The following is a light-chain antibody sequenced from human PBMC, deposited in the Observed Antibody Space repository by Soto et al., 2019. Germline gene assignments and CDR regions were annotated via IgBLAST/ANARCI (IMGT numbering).Light chain of an antibody. V-gene: IGKV3-20*01. CDR2: GAS. Sequence: EIVLTQSPGTLSLSPGERATLSCRASQSVPIYGASSRATGIPDRFSGSGSGTDFSLTINRLEPEDFAVYYCQQYGSPPPFGRGTKVE. CDR3: QQYGSPPP. CDR1: QSV. J-gene: IGKJ4*01.